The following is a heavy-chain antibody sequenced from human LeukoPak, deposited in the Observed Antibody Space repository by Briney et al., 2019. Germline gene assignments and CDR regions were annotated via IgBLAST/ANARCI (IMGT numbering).Heavy chain of an antibody. CDR1: GGSISSYY. CDR2: IYYSGST. Sequence: SETLSLTCTVSGGSISSYYWSWIRQPPGKGLEWIGYIYYSGSTNYNPSLKSRVTISVESQNQSSLSLSSVTAADTAMYYCARDHGYSYDHWGQGTLVTVSS. V-gene: IGHV4-59*01. D-gene: IGHD5-18*01. J-gene: IGHJ4*02. CDR3: ARDHGYSYDH.